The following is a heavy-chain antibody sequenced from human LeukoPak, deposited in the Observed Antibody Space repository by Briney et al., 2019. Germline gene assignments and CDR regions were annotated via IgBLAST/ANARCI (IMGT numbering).Heavy chain of an antibody. CDR3: ARTEYYDFWSGYPPFDY. D-gene: IGHD3-3*01. CDR2: ISYDGSNK. CDR1: GFTFSSYA. J-gene: IGHJ4*02. V-gene: IGHV3-30-3*01. Sequence: GGSLRLSCAASGFTFSSYAMHWVRQAPGKGLEWVAVISYDGSNKYYADSVKGRFTISRDNSKNTLYLQMNSLRADDTAVYYCARTEYYDFWSGYPPFDYWGQGTLVTVSS.